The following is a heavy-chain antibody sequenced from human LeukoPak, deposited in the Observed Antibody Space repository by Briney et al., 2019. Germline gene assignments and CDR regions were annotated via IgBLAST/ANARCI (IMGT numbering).Heavy chain of an antibody. CDR2: INHSGST. D-gene: IGHD3-22*01. J-gene: IGHJ4*02. V-gene: IGHV4-34*01. CDR3: ARGPPRLHYYDSRSAGENPYYFDY. Sequence: PSETLSLTCAVYGGSFSGYYWSWIRQPPGKGLEWIGEINHSGSTNYNPSLKSRVTISVDTSKNQFSLKLSSVTAADTAVYYCARGPPRLHYYDSRSAGENPYYFDYWGQGTLVTVSS. CDR1: GGSFSGYY.